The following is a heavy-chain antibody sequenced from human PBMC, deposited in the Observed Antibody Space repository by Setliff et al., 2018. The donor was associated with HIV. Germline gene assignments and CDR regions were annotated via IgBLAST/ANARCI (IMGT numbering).Heavy chain of an antibody. CDR1: GDSIGTYY. V-gene: IGHV4-59*01. J-gene: IGHJ5*02. D-gene: IGHD7-27*01. Sequence: PSETLSLTCSVSGDSIGTYYWNWIRQTPGKRLEWIAFFYYGGSTDYNPALKNRVAISVDTSRNRVSLKMTSVTAADTAVYYCARARLLGGFLSWGRGALVTV. CDR3: ARARLLGGFLS. CDR2: FYYGGST.